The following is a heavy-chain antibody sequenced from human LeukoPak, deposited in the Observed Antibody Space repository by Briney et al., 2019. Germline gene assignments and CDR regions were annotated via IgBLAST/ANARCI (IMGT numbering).Heavy chain of an antibody. CDR1: AFTFSTYW. V-gene: IGHV3-7*03. J-gene: IGHJ4*02. Sequence: GGSLRLSCAASAFTFSTYWMSWVRQAPGKGLEWVANIKQDGGERYYVDSVKGRFIISRDNAKNSVYLQMNSLRSDDTAVYYCARVGVEGASCYDYWGQGTLVTVSS. D-gene: IGHD2-2*01. CDR2: IKQDGGER. CDR3: ARVGVEGASCYDY.